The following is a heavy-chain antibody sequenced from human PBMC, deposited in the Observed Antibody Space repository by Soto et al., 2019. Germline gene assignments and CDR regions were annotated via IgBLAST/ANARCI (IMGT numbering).Heavy chain of an antibody. Sequence: EVQLLEAGGGLVQPGGSLRLSCAGSGFTFSSYAMTWVRQAPGKGLEWVSALSGSGSATHSADSVKGRFTISRDNSKNTLYLQMNSLRAEDTAVYYCARDRGEDYYETSGYFFWGQGTLVIVSP. CDR1: GFTFSSYA. V-gene: IGHV3-23*01. D-gene: IGHD3-22*01. CDR3: ARDRGEDYYETSGYFF. J-gene: IGHJ4*02. CDR2: LSGSGSAT.